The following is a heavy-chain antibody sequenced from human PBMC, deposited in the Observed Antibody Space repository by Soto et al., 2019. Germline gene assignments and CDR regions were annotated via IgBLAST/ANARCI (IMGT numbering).Heavy chain of an antibody. CDR2: IFHSGET. Sequence: QVQLQESGPGLVKPSETLSLTCTVSGASISSSDYYWSWIRQSPGKGLQWNGYIFHSGETYYTPSRGSRVSISADVSKNLSSLTLRSVTAADPAVYFCARSHYVLGAFEVGGPGTVVTVSS. CDR3: ARSHYVLGAFEV. V-gene: IGHV4-30-4*08. CDR1: GASISSSDYY. J-gene: IGHJ3*01. D-gene: IGHD3-10*02.